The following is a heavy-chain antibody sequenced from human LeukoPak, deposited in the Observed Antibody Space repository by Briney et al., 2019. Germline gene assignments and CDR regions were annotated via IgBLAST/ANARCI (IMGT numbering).Heavy chain of an antibody. V-gene: IGHV4-38-2*02. J-gene: IGHJ3*02. D-gene: IGHD3-3*01. Sequence: SETLSLTCTVSGFSLSSGYYWGWIRQSPGKGLEWIGSNYHGGSSHYNPSLKSRVTISIDTSKNHFSLNLTSVTAADTAVYYCARSLRNAFDIWGQGTMVTVSS. CDR1: GFSLSSGYY. CDR3: ARSLRNAFDI. CDR2: NYHGGSS.